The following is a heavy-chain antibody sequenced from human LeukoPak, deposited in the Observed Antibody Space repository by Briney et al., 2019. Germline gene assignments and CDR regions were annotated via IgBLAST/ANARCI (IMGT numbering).Heavy chain of an antibody. V-gene: IGHV4-38-2*02. J-gene: IGHJ6*03. CDR1: GYSISNGYY. Sequence: PSETLSLTCTASGYSISNGYYWGWIRQPPGKGLEWIGNIYHSGSTYYNPSLKSRVTISVDTSKNQFSLKLSSVTAADTAVYYCASHHTEYLMDVWGKGTTVTISS. D-gene: IGHD6-6*01. CDR2: IYHSGST. CDR3: ASHHTEYLMDV.